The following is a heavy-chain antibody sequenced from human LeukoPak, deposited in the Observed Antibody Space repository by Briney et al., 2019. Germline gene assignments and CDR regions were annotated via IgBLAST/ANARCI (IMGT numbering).Heavy chain of an antibody. D-gene: IGHD2-21*02. CDR3: VKGIVVVTARAFDY. Sequence: HAGGSLRLSCAASGFTFSSYAMHWVRQAPGKGLEYVSAISSNGGSTYYADSVKGRFTISRDNSKNTLYLQMSSLRPEDTAVYYCVKGIVVVTARAFDYWGQGTLVTVSS. CDR2: ISSNGGST. V-gene: IGHV3-64D*06. CDR1: GFTFSSYA. J-gene: IGHJ4*02.